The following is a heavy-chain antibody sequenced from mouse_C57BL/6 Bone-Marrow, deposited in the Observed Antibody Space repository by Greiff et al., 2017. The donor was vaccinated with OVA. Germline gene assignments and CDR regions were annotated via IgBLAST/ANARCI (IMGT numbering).Heavy chain of an antibody. CDR1: GFTFSSYT. Sequence: EVMLVESGGGLVKPGGSLKLSCAASGFTFSSYTMSWVRQTPEKRLEWVATISGGGGNTYYPDSVKGRFTISRDNGKNTLYLQMSSLGSEETALYYCARRITGFAYWGQGTLVTVSA. V-gene: IGHV5-9*01. CDR3: ARRITGFAY. D-gene: IGHD1-1*01. CDR2: ISGGGGNT. J-gene: IGHJ3*01.